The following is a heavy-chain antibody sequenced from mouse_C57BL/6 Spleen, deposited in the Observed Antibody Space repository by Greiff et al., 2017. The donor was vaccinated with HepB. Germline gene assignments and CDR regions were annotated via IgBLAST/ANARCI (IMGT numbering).Heavy chain of an antibody. CDR3: ATPITTVVARGWYFDV. J-gene: IGHJ1*03. CDR2: IWRGGST. V-gene: IGHV2-5*01. Sequence: VQLQQSGPGLVQPSQSLSITCTVSGFSLTSYGVHWVRQSPGKGLEWLGVIWRGGSTDYNAAFMSRLSITKDNSKSQVFFKMNSLQADDTAIYYCATPITTVVARGWYFDVWGTGTTVTVSS. D-gene: IGHD1-1*01. CDR1: GFSLTSYG.